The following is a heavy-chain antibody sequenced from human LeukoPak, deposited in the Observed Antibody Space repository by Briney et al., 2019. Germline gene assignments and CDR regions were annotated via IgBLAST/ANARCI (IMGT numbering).Heavy chain of an antibody. CDR1: SGSISSSSYY. CDR3: ATKRPPDYYYYMDV. V-gene: IGHV4-39*01. J-gene: IGHJ6*03. D-gene: IGHD6-6*01. CDR2: IYYSGST. Sequence: SETLSLTCTVSSGSISSSSYYWGWIRQPPGKGLEWIGSIYYSGSTYYNPSLKSRVTISVDTSKNQFSLKLSSVTAADTAVYYCATKRPPDYYYYMDVWGKGTTVTVSS.